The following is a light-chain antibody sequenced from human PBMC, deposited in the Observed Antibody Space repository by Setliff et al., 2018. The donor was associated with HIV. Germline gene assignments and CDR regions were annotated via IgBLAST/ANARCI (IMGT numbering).Light chain of an antibody. J-gene: IGLJ1*01. Sequence: ALAQPASVSGSPGQSITISCTGTTNDVGGYNYVSWYQLRPGKAPKILIYDVGNRPSGVSDRFSGSKSGNTASLTISGLQAEDEADYYCCSHKLGSTLVFGTGTKVTVL. CDR2: DVG. V-gene: IGLV2-14*03. CDR3: CSHKLGSTLV. CDR1: TNDVGGYNY.